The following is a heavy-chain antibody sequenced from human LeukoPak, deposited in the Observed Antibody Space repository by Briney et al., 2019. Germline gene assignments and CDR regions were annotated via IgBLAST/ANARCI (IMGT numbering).Heavy chain of an antibody. CDR2: IKSDVSST. Sequence: GGSLRLSCAASGFTFSSYWMHWVRQPPGKGLVWVSRIKSDVSSTSYADSVKGRFTISRDNAKNTLYLQMNSLRAEDTAVYYCAKDRRYCSGGSCRIFDYWGQGTLVTVSS. CDR1: GFTFSSYW. CDR3: AKDRRYCSGGSCRIFDY. D-gene: IGHD2-15*01. J-gene: IGHJ4*02. V-gene: IGHV3-74*01.